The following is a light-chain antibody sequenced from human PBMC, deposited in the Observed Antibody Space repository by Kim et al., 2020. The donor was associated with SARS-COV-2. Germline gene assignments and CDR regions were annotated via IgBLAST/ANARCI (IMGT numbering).Light chain of an antibody. CDR3: SSYTSINTVV. Sequence: QSVLTQPASVSGSLGQSITISCTGTNSDIGGYNYVSWYQQHPTKAPKLMLYDVSKWPSGVSNRFSGSKSGNTASLTISGLQAEDEADYYCSSYTSINTVVFGGGTQLTVL. CDR2: DVS. V-gene: IGLV2-14*03. CDR1: NSDIGGYNY. J-gene: IGLJ2*01.